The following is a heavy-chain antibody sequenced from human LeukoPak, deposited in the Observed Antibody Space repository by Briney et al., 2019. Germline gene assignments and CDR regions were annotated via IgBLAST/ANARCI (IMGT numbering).Heavy chain of an antibody. CDR1: GFTFSSYA. D-gene: IGHD6-13*01. V-gene: IGHV3-30*04. CDR2: ISYDESNK. Sequence: GRSLRLSCAASGFTFSSYAMHWVRQAPGKGLEWVALISYDESNKYYADSVKGRFTISRDNSKNTLYLQMNSLRAEDTAVYYCARQCIPRYSSSWYYFDYWGQGTLVTVSS. J-gene: IGHJ4*02. CDR3: ARQCIPRYSSSWYYFDY.